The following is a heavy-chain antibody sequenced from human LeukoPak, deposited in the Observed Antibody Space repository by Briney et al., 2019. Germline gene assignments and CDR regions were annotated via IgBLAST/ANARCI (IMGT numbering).Heavy chain of an antibody. D-gene: IGHD1-26*01. Sequence: SETLSLTCTVSGGSISSYYWSWIRQPAGKGLEWIGRIYTSGSTYYNPSLKSRVTLSVDTSKNQLSLKLSSVTAADTAVYYCARQGGSYQYYFDYWGQGTLVTVSS. J-gene: IGHJ4*02. CDR1: GGSISSYY. CDR2: IYTSGST. V-gene: IGHV4-4*07. CDR3: ARQGGSYQYYFDY.